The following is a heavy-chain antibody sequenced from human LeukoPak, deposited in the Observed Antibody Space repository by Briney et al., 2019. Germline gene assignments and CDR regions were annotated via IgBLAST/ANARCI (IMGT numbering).Heavy chain of an antibody. J-gene: IGHJ3*02. V-gene: IGHV3-30-3*01. D-gene: IGHD3-22*01. CDR3: ARATMIVVARSAFDI. CDR2: ISYDGSNK. CDR1: GFTFSSYA. Sequence: PGGSLRLSCAASGFTFSSYAMHWVRQAPGKGLEWVAVISYDGSNKYYADSVKGRFTISRDDSKNTLYLQMNSLRAKDTAVYYCARATMIVVARSAFDIWGQGTMVTVSS.